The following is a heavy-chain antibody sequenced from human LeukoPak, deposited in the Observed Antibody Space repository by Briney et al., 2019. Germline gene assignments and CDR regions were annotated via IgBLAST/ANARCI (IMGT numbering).Heavy chain of an antibody. V-gene: IGHV4-61*02. CDR2: IYTSGST. CDR1: GGSISSGSYY. D-gene: IGHD4-17*01. CDR3: ARDDRYGDFHLV. J-gene: IGHJ6*04. Sequence: PSETLSLTCTVSGGSISSGSYYWSWIRQPAGKGLEWIGRIYTSGSTNYNHSLKSRLTISVDTSENQFSLKLSSVPAADTAVYYCARDDRYGDFHLVWGKGTTVTVSS.